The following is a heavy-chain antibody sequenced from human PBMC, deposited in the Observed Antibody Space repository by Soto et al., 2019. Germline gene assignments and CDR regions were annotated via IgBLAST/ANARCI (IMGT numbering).Heavy chain of an antibody. Sequence: SETLSLTCSVSGGSINSSSYFWGRVRQPPGKGLEWIGSIYYSGSTYYNPSLRSRVTISVDTSENQFSLKLSSVTAADTAVFYCARHYSSGSRNWFDPWGQGTLATVSS. D-gene: IGHD6-19*01. J-gene: IGHJ5*02. V-gene: IGHV4-39*01. CDR1: GGSINSSSYF. CDR3: ARHYSSGSRNWFDP. CDR2: IYYSGST.